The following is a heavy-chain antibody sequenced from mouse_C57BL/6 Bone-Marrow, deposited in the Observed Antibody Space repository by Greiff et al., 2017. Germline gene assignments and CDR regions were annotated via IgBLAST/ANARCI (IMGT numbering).Heavy chain of an antibody. CDR2: ISYSGST. CDR3: ARGYGIPFDY. D-gene: IGHD1-1*01. J-gene: IGHJ2*01. Sequence: VQLKQSGPGMVKPSQSLSLTCTVTGYSITSGYDWHWIRHFPGNKLEWMGYISYSGSTNYNPSLKSRISITHDTSKNHFFLKLNSVTTEATATYYCARGYGIPFDYWGQGTTLTVSS. V-gene: IGHV3-1*01. CDR1: GYSITSGYD.